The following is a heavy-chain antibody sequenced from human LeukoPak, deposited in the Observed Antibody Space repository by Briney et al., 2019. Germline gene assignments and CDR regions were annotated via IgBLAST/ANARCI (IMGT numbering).Heavy chain of an antibody. Sequence: GGSLRLSCAASGFTFSSYWMSWVRQAPGKGLEWVGRIKSKTDGGTTDYATPVKGRFTISRDDSKNTLYLQMNSLKTEDTAVYYCTSYSHYYFDYWGQGALVTVSS. V-gene: IGHV3-15*01. CDR3: TSYSHYYFDY. CDR2: IKSKTDGGTT. CDR1: GFTFSSYW. D-gene: IGHD3-10*01. J-gene: IGHJ4*02.